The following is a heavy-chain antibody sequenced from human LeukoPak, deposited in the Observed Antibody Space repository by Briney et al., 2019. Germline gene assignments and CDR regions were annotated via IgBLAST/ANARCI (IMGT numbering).Heavy chain of an antibody. CDR1: GFTVSSSY. CDR3: ASPEGAVAANSFDY. Sequence: PGGSLRLSCSASGFTVSSSYMSWVRQAPGKGLEWVSVIYNGDKTYYADAVKGRFTISRDNSENTLYLQMNSLRAEDTAVYYCASPEGAVAANSFDYWGQGTLVTVSS. CDR2: IYNGDKT. J-gene: IGHJ4*02. D-gene: IGHD6-19*01. V-gene: IGHV3-53*01.